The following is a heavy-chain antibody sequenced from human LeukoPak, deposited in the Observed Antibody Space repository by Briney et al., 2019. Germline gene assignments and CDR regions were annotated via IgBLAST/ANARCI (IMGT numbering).Heavy chain of an antibody. CDR1: GVSISSGAYY. CDR2: ISYSGST. D-gene: IGHD3-10*01. J-gene: IGHJ4*02. Sequence: SETLSLTCTVSGVSISSGAYYWTWVRQHPGKGLERIGYISYSGSTYYNPSLKSRVTMSLDTSKNQFSLKLSSVTAADTAVYYCARDKGWESGLDYWGQGTLVTVSS. CDR3: ARDKGWESGLDY. V-gene: IGHV4-31*03.